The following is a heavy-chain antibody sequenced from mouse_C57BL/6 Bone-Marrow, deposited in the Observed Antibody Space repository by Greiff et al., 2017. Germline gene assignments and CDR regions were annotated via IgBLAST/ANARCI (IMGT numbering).Heavy chain of an antibody. CDR2: INPYNGGT. V-gene: IGHV1-19*01. CDR1: GYTFTDYY. Sequence: EVKLQQSGPVLVKPGASVKMSCKASGYTFTDYYMNWVKQSHGKSLEWIGVINPYNGGTSYNQKFKGKATLTVDKSSSTAYMELNSLTSEDSAVYYCASRAVVAEDAMDYWGQGTSVTVSS. J-gene: IGHJ4*01. CDR3: ASRAVVAEDAMDY. D-gene: IGHD1-1*01.